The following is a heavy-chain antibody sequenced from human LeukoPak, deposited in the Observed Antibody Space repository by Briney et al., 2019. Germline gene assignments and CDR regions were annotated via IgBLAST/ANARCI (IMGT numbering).Heavy chain of an antibody. CDR3: AIFPCDILTGHDAFDI. D-gene: IGHD3-9*01. Sequence: KPSETLSLTCTVSGGSISSYYWSWIRQPPGKGLEWIGYIYYSGSTNYNPALKSRVTLSVDTSKNQFSLKLSSVTAADTAVYYCAIFPCDILTGHDAFDIWGQGTMVTVSS. J-gene: IGHJ3*02. V-gene: IGHV4-59*01. CDR1: GGSISSYY. CDR2: IYYSGST.